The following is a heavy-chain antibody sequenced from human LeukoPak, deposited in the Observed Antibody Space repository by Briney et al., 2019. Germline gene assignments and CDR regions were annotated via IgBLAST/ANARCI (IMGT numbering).Heavy chain of an antibody. CDR2: INDDGSSI. V-gene: IGHV3-74*01. J-gene: IGHJ4*02. CDR3: ARALGSYSDY. CDR1: GFTFSTSW. D-gene: IGHD1-26*01. Sequence: GGSLRLPCAGSGFTFSTSWMHWVRQAPGKALVWVSRINDDGSSINYADSVKGRFTISGDNGTNTLYLQMSSLRAEDTAVYYCARALGSYSDYWGQGTLVSVSS.